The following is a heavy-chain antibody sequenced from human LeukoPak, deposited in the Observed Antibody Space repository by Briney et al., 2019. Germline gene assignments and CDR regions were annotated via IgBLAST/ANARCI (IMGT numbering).Heavy chain of an antibody. V-gene: IGHV1-69*11. Sequence: ASVEVSCKASGGTLSNYAINWVRQAPGQGLEWMGRIIPILDTTNYAQKFQGRVTIITDESTSTAYMELITLRSGDTAVYYCAGESFSRRAGITMVRGVITYWGQGTLVTVSS. D-gene: IGHD3-10*01. CDR1: GGTLSNYA. CDR2: IIPILDTT. J-gene: IGHJ4*02. CDR3: AGESFSRRAGITMVRGVITY.